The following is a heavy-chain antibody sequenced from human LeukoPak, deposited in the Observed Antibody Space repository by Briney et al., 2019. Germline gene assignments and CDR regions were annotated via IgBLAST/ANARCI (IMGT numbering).Heavy chain of an antibody. V-gene: IGHV3-23*01. CDR2: ISGSGGST. J-gene: IGHJ4*02. Sequence: PGGSLRLSCAASGFSFSSYAMSWVRQAPGKRLEWVSAISGSGGSTYYADSVKGRVTISRDNSKNTLYLQMNSLRAEDTALYYCAKGFRDYGDYVSYFDYWGQGTLVTVSS. CDR3: AKGFRDYGDYVSYFDY. CDR1: GFSFSSYA. D-gene: IGHD4-17*01.